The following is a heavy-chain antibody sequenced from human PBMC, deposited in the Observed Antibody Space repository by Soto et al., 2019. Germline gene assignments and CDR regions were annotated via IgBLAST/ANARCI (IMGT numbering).Heavy chain of an antibody. D-gene: IGHD2-2*01. CDR1: GFTFSNAW. V-gene: IGHV3-15*07. Sequence: GGSLRLSCAASGFTFSNAWMNWVRQAPGKGLEWVGHIRSKTDGATTDYTAPVKGRFTISRDNAKNSLYLLMNSLRAEDTAVYYCAKNNRYCSSTNCFVFDYWGQGTLVTVSS. CDR3: AKNNRYCSSTNCFVFDY. J-gene: IGHJ4*02. CDR2: IRSKTDGATT.